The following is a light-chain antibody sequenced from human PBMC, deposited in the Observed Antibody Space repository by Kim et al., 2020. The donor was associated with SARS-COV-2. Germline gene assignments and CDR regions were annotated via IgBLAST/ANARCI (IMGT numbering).Light chain of an antibody. Sequence: QSVLTQPPSVSGAPGQGVTISCTGSSSNIGAGYDVHWYQQLPGTAPKLLIYGNSNRPSGVPDRFSGSKSGTSASLAITGLQAEDEADYYCQSYDSSLSGFAVFGGGTQLTVL. CDR3: QSYDSSLSGFAV. J-gene: IGLJ7*01. CDR2: GNS. CDR1: SSNIGAGYD. V-gene: IGLV1-40*01.